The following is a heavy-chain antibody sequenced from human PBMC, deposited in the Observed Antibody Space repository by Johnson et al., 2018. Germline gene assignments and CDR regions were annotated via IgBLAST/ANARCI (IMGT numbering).Heavy chain of an antibody. CDR1: GASISSYY. V-gene: IGHV4-59*01. D-gene: IGHD4-11*01. CDR2: IYYSGTT. Sequence: QVQLQESGPGLVKPSETLSLTCTVSGASISSYYWSWIRQPPGKGLEWIGYIYYSGTTNYSPSLKSRVTIPVDTSKNHSSLKLNSVTAADTAVYYCAKDPGLHYSNYYYFYMDVWGKGTTVTVSS. J-gene: IGHJ6*03. CDR3: AKDPGLHYSNYYYFYMDV.